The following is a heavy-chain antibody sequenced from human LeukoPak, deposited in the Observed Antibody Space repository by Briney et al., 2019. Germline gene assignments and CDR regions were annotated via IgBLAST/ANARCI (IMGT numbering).Heavy chain of an antibody. V-gene: IGHV6-1*01. J-gene: IGHJ6*03. CDR2: TYYRSKWYN. Sequence: SQTLSLTCAISGYSFSSYSAAWEWIRQSPSRGLEWLGRTYYRSKWYNDYAVSVKSRITINPDTSKNQFSLQLNSVTPEDTAVYYCARGWNDAYYYYYYYIDVWGKGTTVTVSS. CDR1: GYSFSSYSAA. CDR3: ARGWNDAYYYYYYYIDV. D-gene: IGHD1-1*01.